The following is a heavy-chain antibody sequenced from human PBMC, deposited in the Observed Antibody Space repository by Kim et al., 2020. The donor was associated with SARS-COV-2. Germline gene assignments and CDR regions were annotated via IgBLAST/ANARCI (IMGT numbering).Heavy chain of an antibody. CDR2: IIPIFGTA. V-gene: IGHV1-69*13. J-gene: IGHJ4*02. Sequence: SVKVSCKASGGTFSSYAISWVRQAPGQGLEWMGGIIPIFGTANYAQKFQGRVTITADESTSTAYMELSSLRSEDTAVYYCARGNTTVVTPGQFDYWGQGTLVTVSS. CDR3: ARGNTTVVTPGQFDY. CDR1: GGTFSSYA. D-gene: IGHD4-17*01.